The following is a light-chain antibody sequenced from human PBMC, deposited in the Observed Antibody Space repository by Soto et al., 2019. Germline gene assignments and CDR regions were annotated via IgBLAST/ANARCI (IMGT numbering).Light chain of an antibody. J-gene: IGLJ1*01. V-gene: IGLV2-14*03. Sequence: QSVLTQPASVSGSPGQSITISCTGTSSDVGGYNYVSWYQQHPGKAPKLIIYDVSYRPSGVSNRFSGSESGNTASLTISGLQAEDEADYFCSSYSRRSTYVFGTGTKVTVL. CDR2: DVS. CDR3: SSYSRRSTYV. CDR1: SSDVGGYNY.